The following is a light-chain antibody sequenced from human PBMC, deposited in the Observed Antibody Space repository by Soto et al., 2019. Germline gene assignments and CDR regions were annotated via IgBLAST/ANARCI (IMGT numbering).Light chain of an antibody. J-gene: IGKJ2*01. CDR1: QTISSY. Sequence: DIQMTQSPSSLSASVGDRVTITCRASQTISSYLHWYQQRPGKAPKLLIYTASNLQTGFPSRFSGSGSGTHFTLTISSLQPEDFATYYCQQSYSSPPTFGQGTKLEIK. CDR3: QQSYSSPPT. CDR2: TAS. V-gene: IGKV1-39*01.